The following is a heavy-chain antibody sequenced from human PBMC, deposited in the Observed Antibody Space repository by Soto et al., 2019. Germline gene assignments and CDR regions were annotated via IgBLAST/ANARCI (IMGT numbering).Heavy chain of an antibody. CDR1: GFTFSSYA. V-gene: IGHV3-23*04. D-gene: IGHD3-3*01. CDR2: ISGSGGST. J-gene: IGHJ4*02. Sequence: VQLVESGGGVVQPGRSLRLSCAASGFTFSSYAMSWVRQAPGKGLEWVSAISGSGGSTYYADSVKGRFTISRDNSKNTLYLQMNSLRAEDTAVYYCAKDGSYDFWSGYYLDYWGQGTLVTVSS. CDR3: AKDGSYDFWSGYYLDY.